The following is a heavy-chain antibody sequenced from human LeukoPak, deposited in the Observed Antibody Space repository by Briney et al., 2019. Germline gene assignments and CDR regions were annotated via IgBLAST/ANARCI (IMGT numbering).Heavy chain of an antibody. Sequence: GGSLRLSCAASGFTFSSYWMSWVRQAPGKGLEWVSAISGSGDYTYYADSVKGRITISRDNSKNTLYLQMNSLRAEDTAVYYCAKDFSWRLEQLAVGSDAFDIWGQGTMVTVSS. J-gene: IGHJ3*02. CDR2: ISGSGDYT. D-gene: IGHD6-13*01. CDR3: AKDFSWRLEQLAVGSDAFDI. V-gene: IGHV3-23*01. CDR1: GFTFSSYW.